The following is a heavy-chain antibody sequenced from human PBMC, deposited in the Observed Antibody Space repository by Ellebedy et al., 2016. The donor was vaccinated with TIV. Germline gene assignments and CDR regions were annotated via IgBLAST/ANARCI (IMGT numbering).Heavy chain of an antibody. J-gene: IGHJ4*02. V-gene: IGHV5-51*01. D-gene: IGHD1-14*01. CDR1: GYAFSNYW. Sequence: AESLKISCRGSGYAFSNYWIGWVRQMPGKGLEWLGLIYPGDSDTRYSPSFQGQVTISADKSIRTAYLQWSSLKASDTAMYYCARDSGLDYWGQGTLVTVSS. CDR2: IYPGDSDT. CDR3: ARDSGLDY.